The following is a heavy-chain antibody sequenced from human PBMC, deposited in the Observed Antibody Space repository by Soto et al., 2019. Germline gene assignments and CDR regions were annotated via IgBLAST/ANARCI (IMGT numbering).Heavy chain of an antibody. Sequence: QVQLVQSGAEVKKPGSSVKVSCKASGGTFRNLAINWVRQAPGQGLEWMGGFIPIIGGGINAQKFQGRVTITSDESKSTAYMELSSLKYEDKAMYFCERRSVSRSNAFDFWGQGTMVTVSS. V-gene: IGHV1-69*01. CDR2: FIPIIGGG. CDR1: GGTFRNLA. J-gene: IGHJ3*01. CDR3: ERRSVSRSNAFDF.